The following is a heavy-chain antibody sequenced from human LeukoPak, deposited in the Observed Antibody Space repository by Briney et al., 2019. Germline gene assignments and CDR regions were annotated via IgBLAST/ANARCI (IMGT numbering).Heavy chain of an antibody. Sequence: SETLSLTCTVSSGSFSSSSYFCGWLRQPPGMGLEWIATINYSGTTYYNPSLKSRATTSVDTSNNQFSLKLSSVAAADTAVYYCARLRGGVQLWGDWGQGALVTVSS. D-gene: IGHD1-1*01. CDR2: INYSGTT. CDR3: ARLRGGVQLWGD. CDR1: SGSFSSSSYF. V-gene: IGHV4-39*01. J-gene: IGHJ4*01.